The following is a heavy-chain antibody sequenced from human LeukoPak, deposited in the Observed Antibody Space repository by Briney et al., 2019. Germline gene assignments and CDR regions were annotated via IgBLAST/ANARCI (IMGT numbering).Heavy chain of an antibody. J-gene: IGHJ4*02. CDR3: ASGGGWGTGVEVYY. CDR2: INPNSGDT. Sequence: GASVKVSCKASGYTFTSYDINWVRQAPGQGLEWMGWINPNSGDTNYAQKFQGRVTLNRGTSISTAYMELSSLRSGETAVYYCASGGGWGTGVEVYYWGQGTLVTVSS. D-gene: IGHD1-1*01. V-gene: IGHV1-2*02. CDR1: GYTFTSYD.